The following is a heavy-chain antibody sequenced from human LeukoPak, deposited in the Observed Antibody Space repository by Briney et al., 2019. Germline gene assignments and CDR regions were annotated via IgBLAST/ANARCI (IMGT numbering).Heavy chain of an antibody. V-gene: IGHV4-30-4*01. Sequence: SETLSLTCTVSGGSISSGDYYWSWIRQPPGKGLEWIGYIYYSGSTYYNPSLQSRVIISVDTSKNQFSLKLTSVTAADMAVYYCARALYSMTTVTTEYWFDYWGQGTLVTVSS. D-gene: IGHD4-17*01. CDR3: ARALYSMTTVTTEYWFDY. CDR2: IYYSGST. CDR1: GGSISSGDYY. J-gene: IGHJ4*02.